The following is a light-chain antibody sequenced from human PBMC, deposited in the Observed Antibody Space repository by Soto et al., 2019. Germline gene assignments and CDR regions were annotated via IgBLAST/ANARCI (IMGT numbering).Light chain of an antibody. CDR2: EAS. J-gene: IGKJ4*01. CDR1: RSVDKW. V-gene: IGKV1-5*02. Sequence: DIQMTQSPSTLSASLGDRVTIICRASRSVDKWLAWYQQKSGKAPKLLIYEASHLQSGVPSRFGGSGSGTEFTLTISSLEPEDFAVYYCQQRSNWPPLTFGGGTKVEIK. CDR3: QQRSNWPPLT.